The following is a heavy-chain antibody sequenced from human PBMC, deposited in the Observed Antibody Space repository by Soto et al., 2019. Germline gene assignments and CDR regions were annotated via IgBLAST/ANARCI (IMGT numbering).Heavy chain of an antibody. CDR2: IIPILGIA. D-gene: IGHD6-19*01. J-gene: IGHJ3*02. CDR1: GGPFSSYT. CDR3: GRLAVADVAFGI. V-gene: IGHV1-69*02. Sequence: ASVKVSCQASGGPFSSYTISWVRQAPGQGLEWMGRIIPILGIAKYAQKFQGRVTITADKSTSTAYMELSSLRSEDTSVYYCGRLAVADVAFGICGQGTLVSVSS.